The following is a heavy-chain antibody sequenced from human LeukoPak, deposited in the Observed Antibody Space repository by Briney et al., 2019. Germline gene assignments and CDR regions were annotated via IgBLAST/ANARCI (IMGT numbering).Heavy chain of an antibody. V-gene: IGHV3-30*03. CDR2: ISHDGSSQ. D-gene: IGHD6-6*01. CDR3: AISMAARTYDY. Sequence: GGSLRLSCAASGFTFSDYGMHWARLAPGKGLEWVAHISHDGSSQNYADSVKGRFTFSRDNSKNTLYLQMNSLRAEDTAIYYCAISMAARTYDYWGQGTLVTVSS. CDR1: GFTFSDYG. J-gene: IGHJ4*02.